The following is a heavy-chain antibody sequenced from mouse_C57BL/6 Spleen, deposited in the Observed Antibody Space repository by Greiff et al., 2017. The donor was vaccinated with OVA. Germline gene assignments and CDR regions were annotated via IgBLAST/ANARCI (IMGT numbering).Heavy chain of an antibody. J-gene: IGHJ2*01. D-gene: IGHD2-5*01. CDR1: GYTFTSYW. V-gene: IGHV1-55*01. Sequence: VQLQQPGAELVKPGASVKMSCKASGYTFTSYWITWVKQRPGQGLEWIGDIYPGSGSTNYNEKFKSKATLTVDTSSSTAYMQLSSLTSEDSAVYYCVRPAYYSNRGYFDYWGQGTTLTVSS. CDR3: VRPAYYSNRGYFDY. CDR2: IYPGSGST.